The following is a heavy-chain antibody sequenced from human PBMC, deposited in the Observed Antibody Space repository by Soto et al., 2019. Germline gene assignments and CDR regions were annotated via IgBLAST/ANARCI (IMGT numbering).Heavy chain of an antibody. J-gene: IGHJ6*02. CDR1: GYTFTSYY. CDR3: ATDQYNWNYYYYYGMDV. Sequence: LGASVKVSCKASGYTFTSYYMHWVRQAPGQGLEWMGWINPNSGGTNYAQKFQGRVTMTRDTSISTAYMELSRLRSDDTAVYYCATDQYNWNYYYYYGMDVWGQGTTVTVSS. V-gene: IGHV1-2*03. CDR2: INPNSGGT. D-gene: IGHD1-20*01.